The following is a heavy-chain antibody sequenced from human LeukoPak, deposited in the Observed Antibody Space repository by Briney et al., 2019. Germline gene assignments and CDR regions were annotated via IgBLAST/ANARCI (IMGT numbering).Heavy chain of an antibody. CDR2: ISSSSSYI. CDR1: GFSFTTYW. Sequence: GGSLRLSCAASGFSFTTYWMSWVRQAPGKGLEWVSSISSSSSYIYYADSVKGRFTISRDNAKNSLYLQMNSLRAEDTAVYYCAELGITMIGGVWGKGTTVTISS. D-gene: IGHD3-10*02. CDR3: AELGITMIGGV. V-gene: IGHV3-21*01. J-gene: IGHJ6*04.